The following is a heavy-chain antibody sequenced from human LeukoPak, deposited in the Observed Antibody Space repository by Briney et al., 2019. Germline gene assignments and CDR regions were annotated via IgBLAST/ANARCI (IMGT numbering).Heavy chain of an antibody. D-gene: IGHD3-9*01. CDR3: ERSDYYILAGALRRNFDY. V-gene: IGHV1-2*02. CDR1: GYTFTGYY. CDR2: INPYTGGT. J-gene: IGHJ4*02. Sequence: ASVKVSCKASGYTFTGYYMHWVRQAPGQGLEWMGWINPYTGGTNYAQKFQGRVTMTRDTSISTAYVELSRLRSDDTAVFYCERSDYYILAGALRRNFDYWGQGNLVTVSS.